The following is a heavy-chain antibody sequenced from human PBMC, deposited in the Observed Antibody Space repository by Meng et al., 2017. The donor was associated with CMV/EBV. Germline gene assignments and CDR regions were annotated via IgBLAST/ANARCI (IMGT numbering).Heavy chain of an antibody. J-gene: IGHJ6*02. V-gene: IGHV3-11*01. Sequence: GESLKISCAASGFTFSDYYMSWIRPAPGKGLEWVSYISSSGSTIYYADSVKGRFTISRDNAKNSLYLQMNSLRAEDTAVYYCARENYYYGMDVWGQGTTVTVSS. CDR2: ISSSGSTI. CDR3: ARENYYYGMDV. CDR1: GFTFSDYY.